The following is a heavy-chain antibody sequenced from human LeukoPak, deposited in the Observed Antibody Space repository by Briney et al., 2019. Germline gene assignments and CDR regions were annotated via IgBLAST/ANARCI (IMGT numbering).Heavy chain of an antibody. D-gene: IGHD3-3*01. V-gene: IGHV2-5*01. CDR2: IYWNDDK. J-gene: IGHJ5*02. Sequence: SGPTLVNPTQTLTLTCTFSGFSLSTSGVGVGWIRQPPGKALEWLALIYWNDDKRYSPSLKSRLTITKDTSKNQVVLTMTNMDPVNTPKYYCARFYFFWSVYPINCFPPWAQGTLFTVSS. CDR1: GFSLSTSGVG. CDR3: ARFYFFWSVYPINCFPP.